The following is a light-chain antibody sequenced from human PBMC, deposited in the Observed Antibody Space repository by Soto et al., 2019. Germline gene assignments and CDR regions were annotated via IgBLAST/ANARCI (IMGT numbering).Light chain of an antibody. CDR2: EVS. J-gene: IGLJ2*01. V-gene: IGLV2-14*01. Sequence: QSVLTQPASVSGSPGQSITISCTGTSSDVGGYNYVSWYHQHPGKAPKLMIYEVSNRPSGVSNRFSGSKSGNTASLTISGLQAEDEADYYCSSYTSSSSVVFGGGTQLTVL. CDR1: SSDVGGYNY. CDR3: SSYTSSSSVV.